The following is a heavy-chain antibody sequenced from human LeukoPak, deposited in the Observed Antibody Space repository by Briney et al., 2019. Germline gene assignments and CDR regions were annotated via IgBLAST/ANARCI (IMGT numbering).Heavy chain of an antibody. CDR2: ISGSGGNT. CDR1: GFTFNSYG. V-gene: IGHV3-23*01. CDR3: AKVMFGVATSEGPDY. J-gene: IGHJ4*02. Sequence: GGSLRLSCAASGFTFNSYGMSWVRQAPGKGLEWVSAISGSGGNTYYADSVKGRFTISRDNSKNMLYLQMNSLRADDTAVYYCAKVMFGVATSEGPDYWGQGTLVTVSS. D-gene: IGHD3-3*01.